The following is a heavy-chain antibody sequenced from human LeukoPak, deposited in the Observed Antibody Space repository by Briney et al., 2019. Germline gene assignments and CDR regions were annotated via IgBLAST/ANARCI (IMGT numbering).Heavy chain of an antibody. J-gene: IGHJ4*02. CDR1: GGSFSGYY. V-gene: IGHV4-34*01. Sequence: SETLSLTCAVDGGSFSGYYWSWIRQPPGKGLEWIGEINQSGSTNYNPSLKSRVTISVDTSKNQFSLKLSSVTAADTAVYFCARGFISRDLFFDYWGQGTLVTVSS. CDR3: ARGFISRDLFFDY. CDR2: INQSGST. D-gene: IGHD3-10*01.